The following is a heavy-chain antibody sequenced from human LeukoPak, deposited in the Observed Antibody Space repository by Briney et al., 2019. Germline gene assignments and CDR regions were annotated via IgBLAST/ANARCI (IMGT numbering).Heavy chain of an antibody. D-gene: IGHD1-7*01. CDR1: GFTFSSYE. V-gene: IGHV3-48*03. J-gene: IGHJ4*02. Sequence: AGGSLRLSCAASGFTFSSYEMNWVRQAPGKGLEWASYISSSGSTIYYADSVKGRFTISRDNAKNSLFLQMNSLRAEDTAVYYCARVGAYNWNSICDYWGQGTLVTVSS. CDR2: ISSSGSTI. CDR3: ARVGAYNWNSICDY.